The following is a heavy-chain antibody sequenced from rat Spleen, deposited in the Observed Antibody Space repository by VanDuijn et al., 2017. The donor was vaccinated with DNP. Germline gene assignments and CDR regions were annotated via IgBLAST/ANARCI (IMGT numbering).Heavy chain of an antibody. CDR3: TRGITTGYFDY. CDR1: GFTFSDYN. Sequence: EVQLVESEGGLVQPGRSLKLSCAASGFTFSDYNMAWVRQAPKTGLEWVASISNTGDHTYYSDSVKGRLSLSRDNAKSTLYLQLNSLRSEDTATYYCTRGITTGYFDYWGQGVMVTVSS. V-gene: IGHV5-25*01. J-gene: IGHJ2*01. D-gene: IGHD1-10*01. CDR2: ISNTGDHT.